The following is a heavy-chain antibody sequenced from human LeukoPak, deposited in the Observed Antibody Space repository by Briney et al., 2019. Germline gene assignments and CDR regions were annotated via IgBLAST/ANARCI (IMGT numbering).Heavy chain of an antibody. CDR1: GFTFSSYA. Sequence: GGSLRLSCAASGFTFSSYAMSWVRQAPGKGLEGVSAISGSGGSTYYADSVKGRFTISRDNSQNTLYLQMNSLRAEDTAVYYCAKSHHSGYYFDYWGQGTLVTVSS. CDR2: ISGSGGST. V-gene: IGHV3-23*01. J-gene: IGHJ4*02. CDR3: AKSHHSGYYFDY. D-gene: IGHD3-22*01.